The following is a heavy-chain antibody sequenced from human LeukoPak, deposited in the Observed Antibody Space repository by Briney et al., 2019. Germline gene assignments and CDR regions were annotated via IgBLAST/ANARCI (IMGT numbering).Heavy chain of an antibody. Sequence: SETLSLTCTDSGGSSSSYYWSWIRQPPGKVLEWLGYIYYSGSTNYNPSLKSRVTISVDTSKNQFSLKLSSVTAADTAVYYCARAGYYYGSGHPAREYYFDYWGQGTLVTVSS. CDR3: ARAGYYYGSGHPAREYYFDY. D-gene: IGHD3-10*01. CDR1: GGSSSSYY. J-gene: IGHJ4*02. CDR2: IYYSGST. V-gene: IGHV4-59*01.